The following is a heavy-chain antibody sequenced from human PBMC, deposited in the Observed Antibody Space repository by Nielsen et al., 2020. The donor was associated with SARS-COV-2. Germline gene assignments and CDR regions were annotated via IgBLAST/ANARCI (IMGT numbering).Heavy chain of an antibody. V-gene: IGHV4-4*02. D-gene: IGHD6-19*01. CDR3: ARALYSSGPTGVFDY. J-gene: IGHJ4*02. CDR1: GGSISSSNW. Sequence: GSLRLSCAVSGGSISSSNWWSWVRQHPGKGLEWIGYIYYSGSTYYNPSLKSRVTISVDTSKNQFSLKLSSVTAADTAVYYCARALYSSGPTGVFDYWGQGTLVTVSS. CDR2: IYYSGST.